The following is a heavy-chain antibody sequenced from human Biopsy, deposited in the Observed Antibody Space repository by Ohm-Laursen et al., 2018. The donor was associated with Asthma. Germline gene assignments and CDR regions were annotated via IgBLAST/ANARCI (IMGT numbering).Heavy chain of an antibody. Sequence: SETLSLTCTVSGGSITSSSYYWGWIRQPPGKGMEWIGNMYHSGSPYYHPSLKSRPTISVDTSKNQLSLKMSSVTAADTAVYFCVRHQYSSSWSTFDYWGQGALVTVSS. CDR1: GGSITSSSYY. CDR2: MYHSGSP. D-gene: IGHD3-22*01. V-gene: IGHV4-39*01. CDR3: VRHQYSSSWSTFDY. J-gene: IGHJ4*02.